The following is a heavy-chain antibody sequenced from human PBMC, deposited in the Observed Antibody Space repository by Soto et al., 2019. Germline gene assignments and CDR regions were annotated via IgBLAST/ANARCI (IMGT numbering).Heavy chain of an antibody. CDR2: ISAYNGNR. V-gene: IGHV1-18*01. CDR1: GYTFTNYG. J-gene: IGHJ6*02. D-gene: IGHD6-6*01. CDR3: ARVRGESEQLANYGMDA. Sequence: QVQLVQSGGEVKKPGASVKFSCKASGYTFTNYGISWVRQAPGQGLEWMGWISAYNGNRKYAQKLQDRVTMTTDTSTNTAYMELRSLRSDDTAMYYCARVRGESEQLANYGMDAWGQGTTVTVFS.